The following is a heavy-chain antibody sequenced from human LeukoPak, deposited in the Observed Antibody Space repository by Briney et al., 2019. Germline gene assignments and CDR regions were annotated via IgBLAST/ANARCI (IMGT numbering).Heavy chain of an antibody. V-gene: IGHV1-2*02. D-gene: IGHD3-22*01. CDR2: INPNSGGT. CDR3: ARSSLNYYDSSGYSEYFQH. J-gene: IGHJ1*01. Sequence: GASVKVSCKASGYTFTGYYMHWVRQAPGQGLAWMGWINPNSGGTNYAQKFQGRVTMTRDTSISTAYMELSRLRSDDTAVYYCARSSLNYYDSSGYSEYFQHWGQGTLVTVSS. CDR1: GYTFTGYY.